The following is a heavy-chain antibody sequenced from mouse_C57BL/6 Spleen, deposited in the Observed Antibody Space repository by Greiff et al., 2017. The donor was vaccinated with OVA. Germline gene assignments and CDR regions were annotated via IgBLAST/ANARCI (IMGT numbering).Heavy chain of an antibody. J-gene: IGHJ4*01. Sequence: QVQLQQPGTELVKPGASVKLSCKASGYTFTSYSMHWVKQRPGQGLEWIGNINPSNGGTNYNEKFKSKATLTVDKSSSTAYMQLSSLTSEDSAVYDCARFNYSNSMDYWGQGTSVTVSS. V-gene: IGHV1-53*01. D-gene: IGHD2-5*01. CDR1: GYTFTSYS. CDR2: INPSNGGT. CDR3: ARFNYSNSMDY.